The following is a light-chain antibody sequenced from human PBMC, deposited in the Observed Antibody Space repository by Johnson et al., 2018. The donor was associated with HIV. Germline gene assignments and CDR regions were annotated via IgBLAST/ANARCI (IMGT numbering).Light chain of an antibody. CDR2: KNN. V-gene: IGLV1-51*02. Sequence: QSVLTQPPSVSAAPGQKVTISCSGSSSTIGNNYVSWYQLPPGTAPKLLIYKNNKRPSGIPERFSGSKSGTSATLGLTGLQTGDEADYYCGTWYTSLRAGGVFGTGTKGTGL. J-gene: IGLJ1*01. CDR3: GTWYTSLRAGGV. CDR1: SSTIGNNY.